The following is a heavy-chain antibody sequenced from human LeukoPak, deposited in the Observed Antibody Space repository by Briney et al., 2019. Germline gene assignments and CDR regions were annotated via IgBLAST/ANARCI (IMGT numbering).Heavy chain of an antibody. J-gene: IGHJ4*02. V-gene: IGHV4-39*07. CDR2: IYYSGST. D-gene: IGHD3-9*01. CDR1: GGSNSSSSYY. Sequence: SETLSLTCTVSGGSNSSSSYYWGWIRQPPGKGLEWIGSIYYSGSTYYNPSLKSRVTISVDTSKNQFSLKLSSVTTADTAVYYCARMPDILTGLDSWGQGTLVTVSS. CDR3: ARMPDILTGLDS.